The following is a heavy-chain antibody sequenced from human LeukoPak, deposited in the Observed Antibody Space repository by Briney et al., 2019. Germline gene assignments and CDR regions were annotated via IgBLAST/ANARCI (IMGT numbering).Heavy chain of an antibody. CDR2: IYTSGST. Sequence: PSETLSLTCTVSGGSISSYYWSWIRQPAGKGLEWIGRIYTSGSTNYNPSLKSRVTMSVDTSKNQFSLKLSSVTAADTAVYYCARDRDYYDSSGYYSYYFDYWGQGTLVTVPS. CDR3: ARDRDYYDSSGYYSYYFDY. V-gene: IGHV4-4*07. D-gene: IGHD3-22*01. CDR1: GGSISSYY. J-gene: IGHJ4*02.